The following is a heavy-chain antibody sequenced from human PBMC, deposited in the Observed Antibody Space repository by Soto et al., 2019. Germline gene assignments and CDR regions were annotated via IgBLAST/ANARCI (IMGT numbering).Heavy chain of an antibody. CDR1: GFTFSSYG. Sequence: GGSLRLSCAASGFTFSSYGMHWVRQAPGKGLEWVAVIWYDGSNKYYADSVKGRFTISRENSKNTLYLQMNSLRAEDTAVYYCARDLGFDFWSGYPKEFGMDVWGQGTTVTVSS. V-gene: IGHV3-33*01. J-gene: IGHJ6*02. D-gene: IGHD3-3*01. CDR3: ARDLGFDFWSGYPKEFGMDV. CDR2: IWYDGSNK.